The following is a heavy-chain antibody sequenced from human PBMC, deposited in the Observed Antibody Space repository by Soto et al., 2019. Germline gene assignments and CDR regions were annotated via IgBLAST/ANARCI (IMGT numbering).Heavy chain of an antibody. CDR2: IYHSGST. D-gene: IGHD3-10*01. CDR1: SGSISSSNW. Sequence: SETLSLTCAVSSGSISSSNWWSWVRQPPGKGLEWIGEIYHSGSTNYNPSLKSRVTISVDKSKNQFSLKLSSVTAADTAVYYCARANSYGSGSYNDYWGQGTLVTVSS. CDR3: ARANSYGSGSYNDY. J-gene: IGHJ4*02. V-gene: IGHV4-4*02.